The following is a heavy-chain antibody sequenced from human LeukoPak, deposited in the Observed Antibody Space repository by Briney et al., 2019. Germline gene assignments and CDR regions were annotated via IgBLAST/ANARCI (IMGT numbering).Heavy chain of an antibody. CDR1: GFTFSSYS. Sequence: QTGGSLRLSCAASGFTFSSYSMNWVRQAPGKGLEWVARISSSGAAMYADSVNGRFTISRDNAKNSLYLQMSSLRAEDTAHYYCAMSFDFWGQGTLVTVSS. V-gene: IGHV3-48*01. CDR3: AMSFDF. J-gene: IGHJ4*02. CDR2: ISSSGAAM.